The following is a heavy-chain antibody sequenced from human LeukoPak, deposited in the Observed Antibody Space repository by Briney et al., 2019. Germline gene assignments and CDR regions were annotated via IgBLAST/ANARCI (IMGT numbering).Heavy chain of an antibody. CDR3: AREDYYGTNFDY. Sequence: SETLSLTCAVYGGSFSGYYWSWIRQPPGKGLEWIGEINHSGSTNYNPSLKSRVTISVDTSKNQFSLKLSSVTAADTAVYYCAREDYYGTNFDYWGQGTLVTVSS. J-gene: IGHJ4*02. D-gene: IGHD3-10*01. CDR1: GGSFSGYY. V-gene: IGHV4-34*01. CDR2: INHSGST.